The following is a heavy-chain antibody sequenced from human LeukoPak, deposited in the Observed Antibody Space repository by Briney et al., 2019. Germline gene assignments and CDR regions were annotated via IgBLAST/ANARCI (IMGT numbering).Heavy chain of an antibody. V-gene: IGHV3-20*04. CDR3: AKEGAYPIITYDS. Sequence: GGSLRLSCAASGFNFYDYGMSWVRQAPGKGLEWVSGINWNGDITDYGESVKGRFTISRDNAKNSLYLQMDSLRAEDTAVYYCAKEGAYPIITYDSWGQGALVTVSS. CDR1: GFNFYDYG. J-gene: IGHJ5*01. D-gene: IGHD3-10*01. CDR2: INWNGDIT.